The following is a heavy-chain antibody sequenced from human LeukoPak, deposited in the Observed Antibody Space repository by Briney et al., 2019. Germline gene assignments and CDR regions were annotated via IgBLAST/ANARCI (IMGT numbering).Heavy chain of an antibody. CDR3: ARVSRRYDFWSGYYAYYFDY. D-gene: IGHD3-3*01. Sequence: GGSLRLSCAASGFTFSSYWMHWVRQAPGKGLVWVSRINSDGSSTSYADSVKGRFTISRDNAKNTLYLQMNSLRDEDTAVYYCARVSRRYDFWSGYYAYYFDYWGQGTLVTVSS. V-gene: IGHV3-74*01. CDR1: GFTFSSYW. J-gene: IGHJ4*02. CDR2: INSDGSST.